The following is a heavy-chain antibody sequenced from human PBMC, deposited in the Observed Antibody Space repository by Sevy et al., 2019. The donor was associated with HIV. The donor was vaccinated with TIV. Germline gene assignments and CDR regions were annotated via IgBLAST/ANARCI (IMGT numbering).Heavy chain of an antibody. V-gene: IGHV3-30-3*01. Sequence: GSLRLSCAASGFTFISYAMHWVRQAPGKGLEWVAVISYDGSNKYYADSAKGRFNISRDNSKNTLYLQMNSLRAEDTALYYCARDHSSSGYSFDYWGQGTLVTVSS. CDR2: ISYDGSNK. CDR1: GFTFISYA. J-gene: IGHJ4*02. D-gene: IGHD6-19*01. CDR3: ARDHSSSGYSFDY.